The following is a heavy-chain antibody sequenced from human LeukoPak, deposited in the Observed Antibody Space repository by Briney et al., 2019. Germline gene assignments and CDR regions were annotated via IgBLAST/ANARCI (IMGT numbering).Heavy chain of an antibody. Sequence: SETLSLTCTVSGGSISSYYWSWIRQPPTKGLEWIGYIYYSGSTNYNPSLKSRVTISVDTSKSQFSLKLSSVTAADTAVYYCASSGTVTTLDYWGQGTLVTVSS. CDR2: IYYSGST. V-gene: IGHV4-59*13. CDR1: GGSISSYY. CDR3: ASSGTVTTLDY. D-gene: IGHD4-17*01. J-gene: IGHJ4*02.